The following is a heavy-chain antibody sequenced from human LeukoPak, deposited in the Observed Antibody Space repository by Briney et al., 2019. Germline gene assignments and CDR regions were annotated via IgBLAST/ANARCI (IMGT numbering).Heavy chain of an antibody. CDR1: DASINIWNYY. V-gene: IGHV4-39*06. J-gene: IGHJ4*02. CDR3: ARGQKYTYGYTATELGSRYFDY. D-gene: IGHD5-18*01. Sequence: SETLSLTCSGSDASINIWNYYWGWIRQTPGKGLEWIGCFYFGGTSYYHPSLKSRVTISVDTSRNWFTLRLTSVTAADTAVYYCARGQKYTYGYTATELGSRYFDYWGQGTLVTVSS. CDR2: FYFGGTS.